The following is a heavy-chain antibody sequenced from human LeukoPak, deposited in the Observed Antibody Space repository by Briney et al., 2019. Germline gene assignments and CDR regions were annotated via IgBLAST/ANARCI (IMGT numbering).Heavy chain of an antibody. D-gene: IGHD2-21*02. CDR3: ARAHVTGVDAFDI. Sequence: GGSLRLSCAASGFTFSAYWMSWVRQAPGKGLEWVANIREDGSEKYYVDSVKGQFTISRDNAKNSLFLQMDSLRAEDTAVYYCARAHVTGVDAFDIWGQGTMVTVSS. V-gene: IGHV3-7*01. CDR1: GFTFSAYW. CDR2: IREDGSEK. J-gene: IGHJ3*02.